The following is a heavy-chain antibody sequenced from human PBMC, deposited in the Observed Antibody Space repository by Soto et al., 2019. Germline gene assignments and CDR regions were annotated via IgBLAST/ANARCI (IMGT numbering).Heavy chain of an antibody. V-gene: IGHV3-23*01. D-gene: IGHD3-3*02. CDR2: ISGSGGRT. J-gene: IGHJ4*02. CDR1: GFTFSSYA. Sequence: GGSLRLSCAATGFTFSSYAMNWVRQAPGKGLEWVSAISGSGGRTYHTDSVKGRFTISRDNSKNTLYLQMNSLRAEDTAVYYCARPGTSMLWGNGPDYWGQGTLVTVSS. CDR3: ARPGTSMLWGNGPDY.